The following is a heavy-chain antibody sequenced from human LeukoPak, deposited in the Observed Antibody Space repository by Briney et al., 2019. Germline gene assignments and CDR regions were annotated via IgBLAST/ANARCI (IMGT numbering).Heavy chain of an antibody. Sequence: ASVKVSCTASGGTFSSYAISWVRQAPGQGLEWMGGIIPIFGTANYAQKFQGRVTITADESTSTAYMELSSLRSEDTAVYYCASNDGYSYGYKFDYWGQGTLVTVSS. CDR2: IIPIFGTA. V-gene: IGHV1-69*13. CDR1: GGTFSSYA. CDR3: ASNDGYSYGYKFDY. D-gene: IGHD5-18*01. J-gene: IGHJ4*02.